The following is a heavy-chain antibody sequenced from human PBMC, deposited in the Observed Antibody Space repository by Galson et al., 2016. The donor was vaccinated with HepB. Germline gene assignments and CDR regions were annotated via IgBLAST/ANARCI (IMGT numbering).Heavy chain of an antibody. CDR1: GYTFTGYY. CDR3: ARDNWGADY. D-gene: IGHD7-27*01. J-gene: IGHJ4*02. V-gene: IGHV1-2*02. CDR2: INPNSGGT. Sequence: SVKVSCKASGYTFTGYYMHWVRQAPGQGLEWMGCINPNSGGTNYAQKFQGRVTMTRDTSISTAYMEMRRLRSDEPAVYYCARDNWGADYWGQGTLVTVSS.